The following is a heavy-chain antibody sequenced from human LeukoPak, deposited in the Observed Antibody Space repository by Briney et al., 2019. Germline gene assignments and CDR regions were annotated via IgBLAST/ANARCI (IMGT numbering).Heavy chain of an antibody. V-gene: IGHV3-23*01. CDR3: AKSPNYYDSSGLDY. D-gene: IGHD3-22*01. Sequence: GGSLRLSCAASGFTFSSYAMSWVRQAPGEGLEWVSGISGSGGRTDYADSVKGRFIISRDNSKNTLYLQMNSLRAEDTAVYYCAKSPNYYDSSGLDYWGQGTLDTVSS. CDR2: ISGSGGRT. CDR1: GFTFSSYA. J-gene: IGHJ4*02.